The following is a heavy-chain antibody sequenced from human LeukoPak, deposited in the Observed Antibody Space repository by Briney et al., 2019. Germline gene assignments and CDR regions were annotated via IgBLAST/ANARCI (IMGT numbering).Heavy chain of an antibody. CDR3: AREGTSSGTGHSNFYYGLDV. D-gene: IGHD6-13*01. CDR1: GGTFSGYY. Sequence: SETLSLTCAVYGGTFSGYYWSWIRQPPGKGLEWIGEINHSGSTNYNPSLESRVTISVDTSKNQFSLKLSSVTAADTAIYYCAREGTSSGTGHSNFYYGLDVWGQGTTVTVSS. J-gene: IGHJ6*02. V-gene: IGHV4-34*01. CDR2: INHSGST.